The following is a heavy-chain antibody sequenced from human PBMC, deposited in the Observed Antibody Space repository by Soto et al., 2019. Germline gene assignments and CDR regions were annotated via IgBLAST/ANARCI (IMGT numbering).Heavy chain of an antibody. CDR3: ARDRILNWFDP. J-gene: IGHJ5*02. CDR1: GFTFSSYS. D-gene: IGHD3-3*01. V-gene: IGHV3-48*01. CDR2: ISSSSSTI. Sequence: EVQLVESGGGLVQPGGSRRLPCEASGFTFSSYSMNWVRQAPGKGLEWVSYISSSSSTIYYADSVKGRFTISRDNAKNSLYLQMNSLRAEDTAVYYCARDRILNWFDPWGQGTLVTVSS.